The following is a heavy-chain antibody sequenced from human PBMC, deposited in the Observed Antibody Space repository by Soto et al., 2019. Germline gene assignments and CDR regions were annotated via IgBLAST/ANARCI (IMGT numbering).Heavy chain of an antibody. CDR1: GFTFSSYD. D-gene: IGHD3-9*01. CDR2: IGTAGDT. V-gene: IGHV3-13*01. J-gene: IGHJ3*02. Sequence: PGGSLRLSCAASGFTFSSYDMHWVRQATGKGLEWVSAIGTAGDTYYPGSVKGRFTISRENAKNSLYLQMNSLRAGDTAVYYCARAASYDILTGYYGRDAFDIWGQGTMVTVS. CDR3: ARAASYDILTGYYGRDAFDI.